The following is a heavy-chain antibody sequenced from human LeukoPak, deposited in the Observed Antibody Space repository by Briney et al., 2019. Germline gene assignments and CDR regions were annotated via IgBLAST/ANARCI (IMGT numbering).Heavy chain of an antibody. V-gene: IGHV3-48*03. J-gene: IGHJ6*04. CDR2: ISSSGGTI. CDR3: ARAEIVRTYNYYGMDV. Sequence: GGSLRLSCAASGFTFSSYAMNWVRQAPGKGLEWVSYISSSGGTIYYADSVKGRFTISRDNAKNSLYLQMNSLRAEDTAVYYCARAEIVRTYNYYGMDVWGKGTTVTVSS. CDR1: GFTFSSYA. D-gene: IGHD2-8*01.